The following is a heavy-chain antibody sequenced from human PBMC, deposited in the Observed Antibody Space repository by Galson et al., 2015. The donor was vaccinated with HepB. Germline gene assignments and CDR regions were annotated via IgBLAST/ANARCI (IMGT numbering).Heavy chain of an antibody. CDR1: GGSISSSNW. V-gene: IGHV4-4*02. D-gene: IGHD6-13*01. CDR3: ARDGDHTIAAAGTRKDAFDI. CDR2: IYHSGST. J-gene: IGHJ3*02. Sequence: GGSISSSNWWSWVRQPPGKGLEWIGEIYHSGSTYYNPSLKSRVTISVDKSKNQFSLKLSSVTAADTAVYYCARDGDHTIAAAGTRKDAFDIWGQGTMVTVSS.